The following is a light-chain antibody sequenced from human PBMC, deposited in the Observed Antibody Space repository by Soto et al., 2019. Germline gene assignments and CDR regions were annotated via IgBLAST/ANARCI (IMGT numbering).Light chain of an antibody. CDR2: DAS. V-gene: IGKV1-5*01. Sequence: DSQMTQSPSTLSASVGDRVTITCRASQSITIWLAWYQQKPGKAPKLLSFDASSLESGVPSRFSGSGSGTGFTLAISSLQPDDFATYYCQQYNSYSWTFGQGTKVEIK. CDR1: QSITIW. J-gene: IGKJ1*01. CDR3: QQYNSYSWT.